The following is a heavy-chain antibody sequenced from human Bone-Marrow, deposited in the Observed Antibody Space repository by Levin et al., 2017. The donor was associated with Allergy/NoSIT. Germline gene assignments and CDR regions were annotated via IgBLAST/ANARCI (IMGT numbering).Heavy chain of an antibody. CDR1: GYTFTSYD. CDR3: ARGPFYGLPSIEY. J-gene: IGHJ4*02. V-gene: IGHV1-8*01. D-gene: IGHD2/OR15-2a*01. Sequence: ASVKVSRKASGYTFTSYDINWVRQATGQGLEWMGRMTPNTGNTVYAQKFQGRVSMTRNTSITTAYMELSSLRSEDTAVYYCARGPFYGLPSIEYWGQGTLVTVSS. CDR2: MTPNTGNT.